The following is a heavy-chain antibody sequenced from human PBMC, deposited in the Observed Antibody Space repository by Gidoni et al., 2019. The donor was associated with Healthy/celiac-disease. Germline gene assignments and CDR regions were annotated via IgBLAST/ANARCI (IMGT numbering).Heavy chain of an antibody. CDR3: ARGPLRTSFQH. CDR1: GFTVSSNY. CDR2: IYSGGST. D-gene: IGHD4-17*01. V-gene: IGHV3-53*02. Sequence: VQLVETGGGLIQPGGSLRLSCAASGFTVSSNYMSWVRQAPGKGLEWVSVIYSGGSTYYADSVKGRFTSSRDNSKNTLYLQMNSLRAEDTAVYYCARGPLRTSFQHWGQGTLVTVSS. J-gene: IGHJ1*01.